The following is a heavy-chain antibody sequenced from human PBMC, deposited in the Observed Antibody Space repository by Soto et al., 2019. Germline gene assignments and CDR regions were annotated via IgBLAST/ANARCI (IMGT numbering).Heavy chain of an antibody. CDR1: GYTFTSYG. CDR3: ARDPVLDIVVVPAAMGSHHSYYMDV. Sequence: ASVKVSCKASGYTFTSYGISWVRQAPGQGLEWMGWISAYNGNTNYAQKLQGRVTMTTDTSTSTAYMELRSLRSDDTAVYYCARDPVLDIVVVPAAMGSHHSYYMDVWGKGTTVTVSS. D-gene: IGHD2-2*01. V-gene: IGHV1-18*01. CDR2: ISAYNGNT. J-gene: IGHJ6*03.